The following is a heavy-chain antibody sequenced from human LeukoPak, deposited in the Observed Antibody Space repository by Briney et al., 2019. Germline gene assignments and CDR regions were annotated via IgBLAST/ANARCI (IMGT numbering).Heavy chain of an antibody. Sequence: TGGSLRLSCVGSGFTSNTYWIHWVRQAPGKGLVWVSRVKEDGRETNYADSVKGRFTLSRDNAKNTVYLQMNNLRAEDTAVYHCARAKPADFDLWGRGTQVTVSS. J-gene: IGHJ2*01. V-gene: IGHV3-74*01. CDR2: VKEDGRET. CDR1: GFTSNTYW. CDR3: ARAKPADFDL.